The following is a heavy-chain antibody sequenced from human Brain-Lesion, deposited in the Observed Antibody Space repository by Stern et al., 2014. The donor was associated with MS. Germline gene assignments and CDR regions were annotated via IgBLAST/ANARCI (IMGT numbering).Heavy chain of an antibody. CDR1: GGSISRSTYY. CDR3: ARLSGVVDF. V-gene: IGHV4-39*02. CDR2: IYYTGST. Sequence: QVQLQESGPGLVKPSETLSLTCTVSGGSISRSTYYWGWIRQPPGKGLEWIGNIYYTGSTFYNPSLKSRVTISVGTPSNHFPLRLSSVTAADTAVYYCARLSGVVDFWGQGALVTVSS. D-gene: IGHD1-26*01. J-gene: IGHJ4*02.